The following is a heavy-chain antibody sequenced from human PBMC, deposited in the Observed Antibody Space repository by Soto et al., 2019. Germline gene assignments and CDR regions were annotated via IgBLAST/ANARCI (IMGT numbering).Heavy chain of an antibody. D-gene: IGHD2-15*01. V-gene: IGHV1-3*01. CDR1: GYTFTSYA. CDR2: INAGNGNT. Sequence: ASVKVSCKASGYTFTSYAMHWVRQAPGQGLEWMGWINAGNGNTKYSQKLQGRVTITTDTSASTAYMELSSLRSEDTAVYYCATQGRGGSCDIDYRGQGTLVTVSS. J-gene: IGHJ4*02. CDR3: ATQGRGGSCDIDY.